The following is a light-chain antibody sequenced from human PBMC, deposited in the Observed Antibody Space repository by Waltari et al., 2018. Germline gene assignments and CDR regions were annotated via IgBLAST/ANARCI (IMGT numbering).Light chain of an antibody. J-gene: IGLJ2*01. CDR3: CSYVGGSRVL. CDR1: RRDIGAYNF. Sequence: QSVLTQPASVSGSPGQSITISCTGTRRDIGAYNFVSWFQQPPGQAPRPLISEATKRPSGVSYRFSGSKSGNTASLSISDLQAEDEADYYCCSYVGGSRVLFGGGTKLTV. V-gene: IGLV2-23*01. CDR2: EAT.